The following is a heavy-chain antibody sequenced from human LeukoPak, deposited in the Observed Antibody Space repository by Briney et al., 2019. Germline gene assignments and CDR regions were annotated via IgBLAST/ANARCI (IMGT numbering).Heavy chain of an antibody. J-gene: IGHJ5*02. CDR2: INGSGGTA. Sequence: GGSLRLSCAASGFTFSSYEMNWVRQAPGRGLEWVSLINGSGGTAYYTDSVKGRFTISRDNSKNMLYLQMNGLRVEDTAVYYCAKGPNWFDPWGQGILVTVSS. CDR3: AKGPNWFDP. V-gene: IGHV3-23*01. CDR1: GFTFSSYE.